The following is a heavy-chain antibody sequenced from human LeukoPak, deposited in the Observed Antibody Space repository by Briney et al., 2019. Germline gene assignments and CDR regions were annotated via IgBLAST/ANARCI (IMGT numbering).Heavy chain of an antibody. CDR1: GYSFNGYY. D-gene: IGHD3-10*01. CDR2: INPNSGGT. J-gene: IGHJ4*02. Sequence: ASVKVSCKASGYSFNGYYMHWVPQAPGQGLEWMGWINPNSGGTIYAQKFQGRVTMTRDTSISTAYMEVSRLRSDDTAVYYCARESRYGSGSSLDYWGQGTLVAVSS. V-gene: IGHV1-2*02. CDR3: ARESRYGSGSSLDY.